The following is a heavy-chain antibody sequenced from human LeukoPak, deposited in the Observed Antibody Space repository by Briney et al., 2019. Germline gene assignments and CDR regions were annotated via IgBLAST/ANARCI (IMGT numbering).Heavy chain of an antibody. CDR3: AREGLRYFDWSHHYYYYYMDV. CDR1: GGSISSISYY. D-gene: IGHD3-9*01. Sequence: PSETLSLTCTVSGGSISSISYYWGWIRQPPGKGLEWIGHIYYSGSTYYNPSLKSRVTISVDTSKNQFSLKLSSVIAADTAVYYCAREGLRYFDWSHHYYYYYMDVWGKGTTVTISS. CDR2: IYYSGST. V-gene: IGHV4-39*07. J-gene: IGHJ6*03.